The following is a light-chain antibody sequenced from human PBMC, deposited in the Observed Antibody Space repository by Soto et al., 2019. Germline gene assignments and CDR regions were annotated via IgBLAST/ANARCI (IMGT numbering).Light chain of an antibody. CDR1: SSDVGASNF. CDR3: SSYAGSNNYV. J-gene: IGLJ1*01. Sequence: QSVLTQPPSASGSPGQSVTISCTGTSSDVGASNFVSWYQQHPGKAPKLMIYEVTKRPSGVPDRFSGSKSGNTASLTVSGLQAEDEADYYCSSYAGSNNYVFGTGTKVTVL. CDR2: EVT. V-gene: IGLV2-8*01.